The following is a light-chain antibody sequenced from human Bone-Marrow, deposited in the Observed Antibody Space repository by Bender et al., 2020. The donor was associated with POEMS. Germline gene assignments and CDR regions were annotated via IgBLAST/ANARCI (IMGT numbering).Light chain of an antibody. CDR1: SSDIGNYNY. V-gene: IGLV2-8*01. CDR3: CSYAGTWV. CDR2: EGN. Sequence: QSALTQPPSASGSPGQSVTISCTGTSSDIGNYNYVSWYKQSPLKAPKMVIYEGNKRPSGVSTRFSGSQSGNTASLIVSALQTDDEADYYCCSYAGTWVFGGGTELTVL. J-gene: IGLJ3*02.